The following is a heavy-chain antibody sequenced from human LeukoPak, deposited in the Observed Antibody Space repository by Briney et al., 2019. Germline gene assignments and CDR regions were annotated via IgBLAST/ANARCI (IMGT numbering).Heavy chain of an antibody. CDR3: ARGPVSDYSNY. V-gene: IGHV4-31*03. CDR2: IYYSGST. J-gene: IGHJ4*02. Sequence: PSETLSLTCTVSGVSISRGGYYWSWIRQHPGKGLEWIGYIYYSGSTYYNPSLKSRLTISLDTSNNQFSLKLSSVTAADTAVYYCARGPVSDYSNYWGQGTLVTVSS. CDR1: GVSISRGGYY. D-gene: IGHD4-11*01.